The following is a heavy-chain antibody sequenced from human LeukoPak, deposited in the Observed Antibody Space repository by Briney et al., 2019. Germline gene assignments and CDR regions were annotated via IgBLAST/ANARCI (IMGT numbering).Heavy chain of an antibody. CDR3: ARDLGDGCVDY. Sequence: GGSLRLSCAASGFTFSSYGMSWVRQAPGKGLEWVSAIGGRDGSTYYADSVKGRFTISRDNAKNTLYLQMNSLRAEDTAVYYCARDLGDGCVDYWGQGTLVTVSS. CDR1: GFTFSSYG. J-gene: IGHJ4*02. CDR2: IGGRDGST. V-gene: IGHV3-23*01. D-gene: IGHD5-24*01.